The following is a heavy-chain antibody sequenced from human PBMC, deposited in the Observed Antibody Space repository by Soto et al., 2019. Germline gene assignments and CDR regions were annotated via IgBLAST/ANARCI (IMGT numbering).Heavy chain of an antibody. V-gene: IGHV3-23*01. CDR3: AKGRGCSSTSCYYYYSYYMDV. CDR2: ISGSGGST. D-gene: IGHD2-2*01. J-gene: IGHJ6*03. Sequence: EVQLLESGGGLVQPGGSLRLSCAASGFTFSSYAMRWVRQAPGKGLEWVSAISGSGGSTYYADSVKGRFTISRDNSKNTLYLQMNSLRAEDTAVYYFAKGRGCSSTSCYYYYSYYMDVWGKGTTVTVSS. CDR1: GFTFSSYA.